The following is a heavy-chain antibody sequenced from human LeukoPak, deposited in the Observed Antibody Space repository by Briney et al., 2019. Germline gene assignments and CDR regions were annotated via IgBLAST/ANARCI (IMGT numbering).Heavy chain of an antibody. CDR1: GFTFSSYE. CDR3: ARDLISGHYTFDY. V-gene: IGHV3-48*02. Sequence: GGSLRLSCAASGFTFSSYEMNWVRQAPGKGLEWVSSISPSSSNIYYADSVKGRFTISRDNAKNSLYLQMNSLRDDDTAVYYCARDLISGHYTFDYWGQGTLVTVSS. D-gene: IGHD1-26*01. J-gene: IGHJ4*02. CDR2: ISPSSSNI.